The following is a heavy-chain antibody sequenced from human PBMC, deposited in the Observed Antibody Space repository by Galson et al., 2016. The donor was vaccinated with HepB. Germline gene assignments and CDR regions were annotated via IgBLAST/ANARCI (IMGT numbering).Heavy chain of an antibody. D-gene: IGHD3-10*01. CDR3: AKGGYYGSGVPWGFDY. J-gene: IGHJ4*02. CDR1: GFTFNTSA. CDR2: ISGSGDIT. V-gene: IGHV3-23*01. Sequence: CLRLSCAASGFTFNTSAMSWVHQAPRKGLECASSISGSGDITYNADSVKGRFTISRDNPKHTVYLQMNSLRVEDTAVYYCAKGGYYGSGVPWGFDYWGQGTLVTVSS.